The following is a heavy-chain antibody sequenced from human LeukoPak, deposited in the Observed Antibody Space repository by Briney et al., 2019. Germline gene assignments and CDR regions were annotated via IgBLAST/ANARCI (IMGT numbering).Heavy chain of an antibody. CDR1: GGSIGSGDYY. CDR2: IYYSGST. D-gene: IGHD4-23*01. V-gene: IGHV4-31*11. CDR3: ARGAVVNHYYYCYGMDV. Sequence: SETLSLTCAVSGGSIGSGDYYWTWIRQHPGKGLEWIGYIYYSGSTYYNPSLKSRVTISVDTSKNQFSLKLNSVTAADTAVYYCARGAVVNHYYYCYGMDVWGQGTTVTVSS. J-gene: IGHJ6*02.